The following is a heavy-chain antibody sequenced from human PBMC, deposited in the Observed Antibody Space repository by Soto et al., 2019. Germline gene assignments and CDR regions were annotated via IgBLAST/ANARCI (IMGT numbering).Heavy chain of an antibody. V-gene: IGHV1-69*13. CDR3: ARERHSSGSPYYYYGMDV. CDR2: IIPIFGTA. CDR1: GGTFSMYA. Sequence: GASVKVSCKASGGTFSMYAISWVRQAAVQWLEWMGGIIPIFGTANYAQKFQGRVTITADESTSTAYMELSSLRSEDTAVYYCARERHSSGSPYYYYGMDVWGQGTTVTVSS. J-gene: IGHJ6*02. D-gene: IGHD6-19*01.